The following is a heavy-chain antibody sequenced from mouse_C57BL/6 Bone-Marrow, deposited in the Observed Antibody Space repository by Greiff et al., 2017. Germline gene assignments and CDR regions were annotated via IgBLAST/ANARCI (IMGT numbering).Heavy chain of an antibody. CDR3: ARSYYYGSSLY. D-gene: IGHD1-1*01. CDR1: GYAFSSSW. Sequence: QVQLQQSGPELVKPGASVKISCKASGYAFSSSWMNWVKQRPGKGLEWIGRIYPGDGDTNYNGKFKGKATLTADESSSTAYMQLSSLTSEDSAVYFCARSYYYGSSLYWGQGTTLTVSS. V-gene: IGHV1-82*01. J-gene: IGHJ2*01. CDR2: IYPGDGDT.